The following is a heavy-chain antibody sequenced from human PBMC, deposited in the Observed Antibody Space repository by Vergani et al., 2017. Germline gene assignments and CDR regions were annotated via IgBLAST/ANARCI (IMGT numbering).Heavy chain of an antibody. D-gene: IGHD2-21*01. Sequence: QVQLVESGGGLVKPGGSLRLSCAASGFTFSDYYMSWIRQAPGKGLEWVSYISSSSSYTNYAASVKGRFTISRDNSKNTLYLQMNSLRAEDTAVYYCAKDRGSHIVVGIAIWDAFDIWGQGTMVTVS. J-gene: IGHJ3*02. CDR2: ISSSSSYT. CDR3: AKDRGSHIVVGIAIWDAFDI. V-gene: IGHV3-11*05. CDR1: GFTFSDYY.